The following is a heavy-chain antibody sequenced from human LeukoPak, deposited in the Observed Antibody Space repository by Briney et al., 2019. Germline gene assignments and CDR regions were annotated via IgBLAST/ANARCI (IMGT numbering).Heavy chain of an antibody. D-gene: IGHD3-16*01. CDR1: GFTFSSYW. V-gene: IGHV3-7*04. Sequence: GGSLRLSCAVSGFTFSSYWMTWVRQAPGRGLEWVATIKEDGSEGYYVDSVKGRFTISRDNAKSSLYLQMNSLRAEDTSVYYCARESLLGGIDYWGQGTLVTVSS. J-gene: IGHJ4*02. CDR3: ARESLLGGIDY. CDR2: IKEDGSEG.